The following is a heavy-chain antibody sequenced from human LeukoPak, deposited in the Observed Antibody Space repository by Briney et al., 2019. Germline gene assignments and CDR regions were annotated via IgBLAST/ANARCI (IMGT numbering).Heavy chain of an antibody. CDR2: ISSSSSYI. Sequence: KPGGSLRLSCAASGFTFSSYSMNWVRHAPGKGLEWVSSISSSSSYIYYADSVKGRFTISRDNAKNSLYLQMNSLRAEDTAVYYCAREDSYYYGSGSYPFDYWGQGTLVTVSS. V-gene: IGHV3-21*01. CDR1: GFTFSSYS. CDR3: AREDSYYYGSGSYPFDY. D-gene: IGHD3-10*01. J-gene: IGHJ4*02.